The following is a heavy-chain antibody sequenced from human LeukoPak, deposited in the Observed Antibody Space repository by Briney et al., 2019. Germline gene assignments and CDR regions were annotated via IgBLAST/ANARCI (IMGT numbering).Heavy chain of an antibody. D-gene: IGHD2-21*02. CDR1: GGSISSYY. Sequence: PSETLSLTCTVSGGSISSYYWSWIRQPPGKGLEWIGYIYTSGSTNYNPSLKSRVTISVDTSKNQFSLKLSSATAADTAVYYCASCGGDCYSGYYYMDVWGKGTTVTVSS. CDR3: ASCGGDCYSGYYYMDV. J-gene: IGHJ6*03. V-gene: IGHV4-4*09. CDR2: IYTSGST.